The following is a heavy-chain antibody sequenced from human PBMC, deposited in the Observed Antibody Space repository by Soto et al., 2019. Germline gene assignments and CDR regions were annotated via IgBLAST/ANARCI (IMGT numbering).Heavy chain of an antibody. V-gene: IGHV4-61*01. Sequence: QVQLQESGPGLVKTSETLSLTCTVSGGSVSSGSDYWSWIRQRPGKGLEWLGFIYYIGSTNYNRSRKIRVAIALDTSKPQFTLKLSPVTAADTAVYYCARGDRSGGNAEIDYWRQGTLVTVSS. J-gene: IGHJ4*02. CDR3: ARGDRSGGNAEIDY. CDR2: IYYIGST. CDR1: GGSVSSGSDY. D-gene: IGHD2-15*01.